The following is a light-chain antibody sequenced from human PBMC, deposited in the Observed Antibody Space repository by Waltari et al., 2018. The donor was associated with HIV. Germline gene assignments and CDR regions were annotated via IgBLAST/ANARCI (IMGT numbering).Light chain of an antibody. CDR3: QQRSIWPLIT. CDR2: DAS. V-gene: IGKV3-11*01. Sequence: EIVLTQSPATLSLSPGERATLSCRASQSVSSCLAWYQQKPGQAPRLLIYDASNRATGIPARFSGSGSGTDFTLTISSLEPEDFAVYYCQQRSIWPLITFGQGTRLEIK. J-gene: IGKJ5*01. CDR1: QSVSSC.